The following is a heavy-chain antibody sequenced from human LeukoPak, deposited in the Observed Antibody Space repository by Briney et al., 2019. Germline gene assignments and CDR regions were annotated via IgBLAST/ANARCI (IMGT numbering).Heavy chain of an antibody. J-gene: IGHJ5*02. Sequence: SETLSLTCTVSGYSISSGYYWDWIRQPPGKGLEWIGTLSHSGSSYYNPSFKSRVTISLDTSKSQFSLKLRFVTTADTAVYYCAREGDPGSGYNYGDWLDPWGQGTLVTVSS. CDR2: LSHSGSS. CDR1: GYSISSGYY. CDR3: AREGDPGSGYNYGDWLDP. D-gene: IGHD5-24*01. V-gene: IGHV4-38-2*02.